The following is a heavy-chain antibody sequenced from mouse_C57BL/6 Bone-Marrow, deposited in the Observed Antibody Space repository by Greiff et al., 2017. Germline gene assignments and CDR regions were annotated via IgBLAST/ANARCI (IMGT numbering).Heavy chain of an antibody. D-gene: IGHD1-1*01. CDR2: IDPSDSET. V-gene: IGHV1-52*01. CDR3: ARRGGSSPDWYFDV. CDR1: GYTFTSYW. Sequence: QVQLQQSGAELVRPGSSVKLSCKASGYTFTSYWMHWVKQRPIQGLEWIGNIDPSDSETHYNQKFKDKATLTVDKSSSTAYMQLSSLTSEDSAVYYCARRGGSSPDWYFDVWGTGTTVTVSS. J-gene: IGHJ1*03.